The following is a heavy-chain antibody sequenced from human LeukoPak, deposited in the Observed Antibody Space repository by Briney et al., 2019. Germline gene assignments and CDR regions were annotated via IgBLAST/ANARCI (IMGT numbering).Heavy chain of an antibody. D-gene: IGHD6-6*01. J-gene: IGHJ4*02. Sequence: ASVKVSCKASRGTFSSYAISWVRQAPGQGLEWMGGIIPILGTANYAQKFQGRVTITADESTSTAYMELSSLRSEDTAVYYCARGAVAARPPVYYFDYWGQGTLVTVSS. CDR1: RGTFSSYA. CDR2: IIPILGTA. V-gene: IGHV1-69*13. CDR3: ARGAVAARPPVYYFDY.